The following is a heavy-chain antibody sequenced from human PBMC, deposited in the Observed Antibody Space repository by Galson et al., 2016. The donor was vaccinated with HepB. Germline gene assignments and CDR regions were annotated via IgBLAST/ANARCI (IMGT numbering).Heavy chain of an antibody. V-gene: IGHV3-23*01. CDR3: VQGSTAPAV. CDR1: GFTFSNYG. D-gene: IGHD2-2*01. Sequence: SLRLSCAASGFTFSNYGMTWVRQAPGKGLEVVSSISRSGDSTDYADSVKGRFTISRDNSKNLAYLQMNSLTADDTAIYYCVQGSTAPAVWGKGTTVTVSS. CDR2: ISRSGDST. J-gene: IGHJ6*04.